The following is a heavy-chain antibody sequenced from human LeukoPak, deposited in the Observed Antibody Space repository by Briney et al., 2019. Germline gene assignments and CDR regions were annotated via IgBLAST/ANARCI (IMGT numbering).Heavy chain of an antibody. CDR1: GFTFSSYG. D-gene: IGHD2-2*01. J-gene: IGHJ4*02. CDR3: ARASTFDY. V-gene: IGHV3-33*01. CDR2: IRYDGSNK. Sequence: GRSLRLSCAASGFTFSSYGMHWVRQAPGKGLEWVAFIRYDGSNKYYADSVKGRFTISRDNAKNSLYLQMNSLRAEDTAVYYCARASTFDYWGQGTLVTVSS.